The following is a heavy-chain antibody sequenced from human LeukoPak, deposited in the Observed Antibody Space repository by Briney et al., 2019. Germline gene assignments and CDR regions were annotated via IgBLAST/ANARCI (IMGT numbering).Heavy chain of an antibody. J-gene: IGHJ3*02. CDR1: GFTFSSYW. CDR3: AKGVWVVRGVIGDAFDI. V-gene: IGHV3-74*01. D-gene: IGHD3-10*01. CDR2: INSEGTST. Sequence: GGSLRLSCAASGFTFSSYWIHWVRQAPGKGLVWVSRINSEGTSTSYADSVKGRFTISRDNSKNALYLQMNSLRAEDTAVYYCAKGVWVVRGVIGDAFDIWGQGTMVTVSS.